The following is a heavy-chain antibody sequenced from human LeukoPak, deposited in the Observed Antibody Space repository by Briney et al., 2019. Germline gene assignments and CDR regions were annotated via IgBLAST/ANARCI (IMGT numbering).Heavy chain of an antibody. V-gene: IGHV4-61*02. D-gene: IGHD3-22*01. CDR1: GGSISSGSYY. J-gene: IGHJ4*02. Sequence: SETLSLTCTVSGGSISSGSYYWSWIRQPAGKGLEWIVRIYTSGSTYYNPALKRRITISVDTSNNQFSLKQSPMTAADTVYYYCARGQYCYDSSGYPEENWGQGTLVTVSS. CDR2: IYTSGST. CDR3: ARGQYCYDSSGYPEEN.